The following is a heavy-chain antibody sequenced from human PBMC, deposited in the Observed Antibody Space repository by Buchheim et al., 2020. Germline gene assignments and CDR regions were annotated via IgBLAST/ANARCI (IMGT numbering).Heavy chain of an antibody. Sequence: QVQLVESGGGVVQPGRSLRLSCAASGFTFSSYAMHWVRQAPGKGLEWVAVISYDGSNKYYADSVKGRFTIFRDNYKNTLYLQMNSLRAEDTAVYYCARDRTYYGSGSLYYYYGMDVWGQGTT. CDR1: GFTFSSYA. V-gene: IGHV3-30*04. D-gene: IGHD3-10*01. CDR2: ISYDGSNK. J-gene: IGHJ6*02. CDR3: ARDRTYYGSGSLYYYYGMDV.